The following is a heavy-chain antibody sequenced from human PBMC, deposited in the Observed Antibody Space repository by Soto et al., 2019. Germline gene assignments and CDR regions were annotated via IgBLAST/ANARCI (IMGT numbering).Heavy chain of an antibody. CDR2: IFYSGLS. Sequence: QVQVQESGPGLVKPSESLSLTCTVSGGSIGSTSYYWAWIRQPPGKGLEWIGSIFYSGLSYYNPSLKSRVNISVDTSKNQVSLKMTSVTATDTAVYYRAGDSGTFSPAVDYWGQGTLVTVSS. CDR3: AGDSGTFSPAVDY. V-gene: IGHV4-39*01. D-gene: IGHD1-26*01. J-gene: IGHJ4*02. CDR1: GGSIGSTSYY.